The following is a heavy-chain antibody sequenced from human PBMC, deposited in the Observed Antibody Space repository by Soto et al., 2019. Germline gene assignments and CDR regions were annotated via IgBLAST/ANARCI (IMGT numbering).Heavy chain of an antibody. V-gene: IGHV5-51*01. Sequence: GESLKISCKGAGYTFTSYWIGWVRQMPGEGLEWMGVIYPGDSDIRYSPSFQGKVTISADKSITTAYLQWSSLKAADTAMYYCVRSGTSSGRFSDYWGQGTLVTVSS. J-gene: IGHJ4*02. CDR1: GYTFTSYW. D-gene: IGHD2-15*01. CDR3: VRSGTSSGRFSDY. CDR2: IYPGDSDI.